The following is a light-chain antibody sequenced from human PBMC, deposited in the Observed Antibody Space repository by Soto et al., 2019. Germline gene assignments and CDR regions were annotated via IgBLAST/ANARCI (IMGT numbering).Light chain of an antibody. V-gene: IGKV3-20*01. Sequence: EIGLTQSPGTLSLSPGERATLSCMASQSVSSTDLAWYQQKPGQSPRLLTYGASSRATGIPDRFSGSGSGTDFTLTISRLEPEDFAVYYCQQYGSSPPWTFGQGTKVEIK. CDR3: QQYGSSPPWT. CDR1: QSVSSTD. J-gene: IGKJ1*01. CDR2: GAS.